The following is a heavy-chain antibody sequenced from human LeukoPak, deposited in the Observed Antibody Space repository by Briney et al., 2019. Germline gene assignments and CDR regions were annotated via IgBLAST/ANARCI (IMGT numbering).Heavy chain of an antibody. CDR3: ARILYSSGWYDWFDP. J-gene: IGHJ5*02. Sequence: GESLKISCKGSGYSFTSYWIGGVRQMPGKGLEWMGIIYPGDSDTRYNPSFQGQVTISADKSISTAYLQWSRLKASDTAMYYCARILYSSGWYDWFDPWGEGTLVTVSS. D-gene: IGHD6-19*01. CDR1: GYSFTSYW. V-gene: IGHV5-51*01. CDR2: IYPGDSDT.